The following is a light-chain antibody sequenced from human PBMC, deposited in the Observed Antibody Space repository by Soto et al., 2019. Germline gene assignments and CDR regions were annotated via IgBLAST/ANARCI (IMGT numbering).Light chain of an antibody. J-gene: IGKJ5*01. Sequence: EIVLTQSTVTLSLSPGERATLSCRASQSVSKYLAWYQQKPGQAPRLLIYDASNRATGIPARFSGSGSGTDFTLTISSLEPENSAVDYCQQRSTWPPITFGQGTRLEIK. V-gene: IGKV3-11*01. CDR1: QSVSKY. CDR3: QQRSTWPPIT. CDR2: DAS.